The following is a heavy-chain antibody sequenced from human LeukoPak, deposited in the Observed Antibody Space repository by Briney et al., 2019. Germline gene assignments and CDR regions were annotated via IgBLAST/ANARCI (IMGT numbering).Heavy chain of an antibody. J-gene: IGHJ3*02. D-gene: IGHD5-18*01. CDR2: IYSGGST. CDR1: GFTVSSNY. CDR3: ASQDTAMVSDAFDI. Sequence: PGGSLRLSCAASGFTVSSNYMSWVRQAPGKGLEWVSVIYSGGSTYYADSVKGRFTISRDNSKNTLYLQMNSLRAEDTAVYYCASQDTAMVSDAFDIWGQGTMVTVSS. V-gene: IGHV3-53*01.